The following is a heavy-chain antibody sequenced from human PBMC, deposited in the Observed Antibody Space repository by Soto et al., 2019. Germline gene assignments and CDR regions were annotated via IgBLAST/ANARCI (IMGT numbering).Heavy chain of an antibody. J-gene: IGHJ3*02. Sequence: SETLSLTCAVYGGSFSGYYWSWIRQPPGKGLEWIGEINHSWSTNYNPSLKSRVTISVDTSKNQFSLKLSSVTAAVTAVYYCARGGVGAAAGIDAFDIWGQGTMVIVSS. CDR1: GGSFSGYY. D-gene: IGHD6-13*01. V-gene: IGHV4-34*01. CDR2: INHSWST. CDR3: ARGGVGAAAGIDAFDI.